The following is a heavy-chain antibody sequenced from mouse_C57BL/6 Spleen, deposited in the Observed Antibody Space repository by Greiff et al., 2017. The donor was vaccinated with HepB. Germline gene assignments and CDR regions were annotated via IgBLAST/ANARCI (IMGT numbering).Heavy chain of an antibody. V-gene: IGHV10-1*01. D-gene: IGHD1-2*01. CDR1: GFSFNTYA. CDR2: IRSKSNNYAT. Sequence: DVKLVESGGGLVQPKGSLKLSCAASGFSFNTYAMNWVRQAPGKGLEWVARIRSKSNNYATYYADSVKDRFTISRDDSESMLYLQMNNLKTEDTAMYYCVRQDSSYAMDYWGQGTSVTVSS. J-gene: IGHJ4*01. CDR3: VRQDSSYAMDY.